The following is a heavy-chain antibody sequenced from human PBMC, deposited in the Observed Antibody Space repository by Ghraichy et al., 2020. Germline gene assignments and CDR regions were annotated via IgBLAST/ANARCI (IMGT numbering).Heavy chain of an antibody. J-gene: IGHJ5*02. CDR2: ISSSRSYI. V-gene: IGHV3-21*01. CDR3: ARSACSGGSCYSGWFDP. Sequence: GGSLRLSCAASGFTFSSYIINWVRQAPGKGLEWVSSISSSRSYIYYADSVKGRFTISRENAKNSLYLQMNSLRGEDTAVYYCARSACSGGSCYSGWFDPWGQGTLVTVSS. D-gene: IGHD2-15*01. CDR1: GFTFSSYI.